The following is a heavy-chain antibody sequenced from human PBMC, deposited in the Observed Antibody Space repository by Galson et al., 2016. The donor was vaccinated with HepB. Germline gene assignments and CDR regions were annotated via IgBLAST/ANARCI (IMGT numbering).Heavy chain of an antibody. V-gene: IGHV3-23*01. J-gene: IGHJ6*04. CDR3: VQGSTAPAV. Sequence: SLRLSCAASGFTFRNYGMTWVRQAPGKGLEVVSSSSRSGDSTDYADSVKGRFTISRDNSKNTLSLQMNSLTADDTALYYCVQGSTAPAVWGKGTTVTVSS. CDR2: SSRSGDST. CDR1: GFTFRNYG. D-gene: IGHD2-2*01.